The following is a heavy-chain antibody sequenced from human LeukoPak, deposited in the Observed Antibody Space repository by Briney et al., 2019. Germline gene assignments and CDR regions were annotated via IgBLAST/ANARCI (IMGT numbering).Heavy chain of an antibody. CDR3: ATYVRGDFDY. J-gene: IGHJ4*02. Sequence: GGSLRLSCATSGFTFSSYAMSWVRQAPGKGLEWVSTISGGGGSTWYADSVKGRFTISRDNSKNTLYLQLSSLRVDDTAVYYCATYVRGDFDYWGQGTLVTVSS. D-gene: IGHD3-10*02. CDR2: ISGGGGST. CDR1: GFTFSSYA. V-gene: IGHV3-23*01.